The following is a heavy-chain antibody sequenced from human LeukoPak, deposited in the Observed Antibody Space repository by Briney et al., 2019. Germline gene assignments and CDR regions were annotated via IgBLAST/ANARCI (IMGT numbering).Heavy chain of an antibody. D-gene: IGHD3-22*01. CDR1: GYTFTNYG. Sequence: ASVTVSCKASGYTFTNYGLSWVRQAPGQGLEGMGWISAYNGNTNYAQKLQGRVTTATDTSTSTAYMELRSLRSDDTAVYYCAREKWEDSSGYYLVYWGQGTLVTVSS. CDR3: AREKWEDSSGYYLVY. J-gene: IGHJ4*02. CDR2: ISAYNGNT. V-gene: IGHV1-18*01.